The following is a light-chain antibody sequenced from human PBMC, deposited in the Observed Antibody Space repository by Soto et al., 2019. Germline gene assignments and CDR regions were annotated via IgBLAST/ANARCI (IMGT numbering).Light chain of an antibody. CDR1: SSNIGSTS. J-gene: IGLJ2*01. Sequence: QSVLTQPPSASGTPGQRIAISCSGSSSNIGSTSVHWYQQLPGTAPKLLIYNDNRRPSGVPERFSCSKSGTSASLAISGLQSEDEADYHCAAWDDSLSGVVFGGGTKLTVL. CDR3: AAWDDSLSGVV. CDR2: NDN. V-gene: IGLV1-44*01.